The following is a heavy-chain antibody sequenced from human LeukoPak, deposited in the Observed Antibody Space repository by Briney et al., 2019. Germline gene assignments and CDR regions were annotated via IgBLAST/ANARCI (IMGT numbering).Heavy chain of an antibody. CDR3: ARHATAMSNFDY. CDR2: IYYSGST. V-gene: IGHV4-59*08. D-gene: IGHD5-18*01. J-gene: IGHJ4*02. Sequence: PSETLSLTCTVSGGSISSYYWSWIRQPPGKGLEWIGYIYYSGSTNYNPSLKSRVTISVDTSKNQFSLKLSSVTAADTAVYYCARHATAMSNFDYWGQGTLVTVSS. CDR1: GGSISSYY.